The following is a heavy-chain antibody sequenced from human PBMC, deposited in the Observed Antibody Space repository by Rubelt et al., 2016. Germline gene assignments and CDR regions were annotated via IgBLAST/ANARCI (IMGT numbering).Heavy chain of an antibody. CDR3: ARCGTAPSWGASDY. D-gene: IGHD1-26*01. Sequence: QVQLQESGPGLVKPSETLSLTCTVSGGSISSYYWSWIRQPPGKGLEWIGYIYYSGSTNYNPSLKSRVTISVDTSKNQFSLKLSAVTAADTAVYYCARCGTAPSWGASDYWGQGTLVTVSS. CDR1: GGSISSYY. J-gene: IGHJ4*02. V-gene: IGHV4-59*12. CDR2: IYYSGST.